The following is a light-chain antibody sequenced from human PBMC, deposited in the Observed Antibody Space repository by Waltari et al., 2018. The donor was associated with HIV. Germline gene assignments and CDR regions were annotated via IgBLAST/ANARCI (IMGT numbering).Light chain of an antibody. CDR2: DDG. V-gene: IGLV3-21*02. J-gene: IGLJ3*02. CDR1: NIGRQS. Sequence: SYVLTQPPSVSVAPGQTARITCGGANIGRQSVHWYQQKPGQAPLLVVFDDGDRPSGIPERFSGSNSGNTATLTIGRVEAGDEADYYCQLWDTTSDHPVFGGGTKLTVL. CDR3: QLWDTTSDHPV.